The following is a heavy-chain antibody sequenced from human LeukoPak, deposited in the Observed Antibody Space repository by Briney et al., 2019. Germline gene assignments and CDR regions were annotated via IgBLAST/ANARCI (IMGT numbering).Heavy chain of an antibody. CDR2: INHSGST. CDR1: GGSFSGYY. V-gene: IGHV4-34*01. Sequence: SETLSLTCAVYGGSFSGYYWSWIRQPPGKGLEWIGEINHSGSTNYNPSLKSRVTISVDTSKNQFSLKLSSVTAADTAVYYCARQGYGDYNWFDPWGQGTLVTVSS. J-gene: IGHJ5*02. CDR3: ARQGYGDYNWFDP. D-gene: IGHD4-17*01.